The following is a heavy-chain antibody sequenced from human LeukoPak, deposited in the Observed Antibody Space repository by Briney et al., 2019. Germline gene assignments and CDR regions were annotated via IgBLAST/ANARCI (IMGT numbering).Heavy chain of an antibody. CDR1: GGSISTFY. CDR3: ARVRRGSSSGNYYYHYMDV. D-gene: IGHD3-10*01. CDR2: IFTSGST. J-gene: IGHJ6*03. Sequence: SETLSLTCTVSGGSISTFYWSWIRQPAGKGLEWIGRIFTSGSTNYNPSLKSRVTMSVDTSKNQFSLKLSSVTAADTAVYYCARVRRGSSSGNYYYHYMDVWGKGTTVTISS. V-gene: IGHV4-4*07.